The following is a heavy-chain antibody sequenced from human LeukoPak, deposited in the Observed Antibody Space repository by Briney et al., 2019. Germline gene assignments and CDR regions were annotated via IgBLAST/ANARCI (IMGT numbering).Heavy chain of an antibody. CDR2: MNPNSGNT. V-gene: IGHV1-8*03. CDR1: GYTFTSYD. J-gene: IGHJ3*02. D-gene: IGHD5-12*01. CDR3: ARSGGYSGYEGAFDI. Sequence: ASVKVSCKASGYTFTSYDINWVRQATGQGLEWMGWMNPNSGNTGYAQKFQGRVTITRNTSISTAYVELSSLRSEDTAVYYCARSGGYSGYEGAFDIWGQGTMVTVSS.